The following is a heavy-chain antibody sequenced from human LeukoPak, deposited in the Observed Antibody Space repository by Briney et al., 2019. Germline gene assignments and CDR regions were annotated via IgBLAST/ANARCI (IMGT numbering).Heavy chain of an antibody. CDR2: IKSKTDGGTT. CDR1: GFTFSNAW. J-gene: IGHJ4*02. V-gene: IGHV3-15*01. CDR3: ARDSLTMIVGRQKRGLDY. D-gene: IGHD3-22*01. Sequence: GGSLRLSCAASGFTFSNAWMSWVRQAPGKGLEWVGRIKSKTDGGTTDYAAPVKGRFTISRDDSKNTLYLQMNSLKAEDTAVYYCARDSLTMIVGRQKRGLDYWGQGTLVTVSS.